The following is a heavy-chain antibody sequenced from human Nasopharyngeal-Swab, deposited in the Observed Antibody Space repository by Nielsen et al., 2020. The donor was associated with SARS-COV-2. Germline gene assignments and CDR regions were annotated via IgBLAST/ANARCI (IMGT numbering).Heavy chain of an antibody. Sequence: VRQAPGKGLEWLANIKQDGSEKNYVDSVKGRFTISRDNAKNSLFLQMNSLRDEDTAFYYCARVGGRTSPMGYWGQGTLVTVSS. D-gene: IGHD3-10*01. CDR2: IKQDGSEK. V-gene: IGHV3-7*01. J-gene: IGHJ4*02. CDR3: ARVGGRTSPMGY.